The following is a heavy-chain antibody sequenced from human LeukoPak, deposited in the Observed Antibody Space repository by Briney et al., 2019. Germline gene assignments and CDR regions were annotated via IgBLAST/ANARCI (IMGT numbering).Heavy chain of an antibody. Sequence: GGSLRLSCAASGFTFSSYWMSWVRQAPGKGLEWVANIKQDGSEKYYVDSVKGRFTISRDNAKNSLYLQMNSLRAEDTAVYYCAREGASYCSGDSCYDNWFDPWGQGTLVTVSS. CDR3: AREGASYCSGDSCYDNWFDP. J-gene: IGHJ5*02. D-gene: IGHD2-15*01. V-gene: IGHV3-7*01. CDR1: GFTFSSYW. CDR2: IKQDGSEK.